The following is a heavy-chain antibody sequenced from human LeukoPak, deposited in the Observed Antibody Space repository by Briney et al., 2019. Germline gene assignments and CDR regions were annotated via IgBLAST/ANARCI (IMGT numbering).Heavy chain of an antibody. Sequence: AGSLTLPCAASGFTVSRNYMSWVRQPPGKGLEGVSVIYNGCSTYYADSVKGRFTVSRDNSKDTLYLQMNSLRAEDAAVYYCAGGYSYGYSAPFVYWGEGTLVPVSS. CDR3: AGGYSYGYSAPFVY. CDR1: GFTVSRNY. CDR2: IYNGCST. V-gene: IGHV3-53*03. D-gene: IGHD5-18*01. J-gene: IGHJ4*02.